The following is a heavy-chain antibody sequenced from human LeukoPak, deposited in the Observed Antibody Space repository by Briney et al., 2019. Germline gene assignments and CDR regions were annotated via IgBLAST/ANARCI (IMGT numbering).Heavy chain of an antibody. CDR3: ARGWYDYVWGSYPDY. D-gene: IGHD3-16*01. V-gene: IGHV4-34*01. Sequence: PSETLSLTCAVYGGSFSGYYWSWIRQPPGKGLEWIGEINHSGSTNYTPSLKSRVTISVDTSKNQFSLKLSSVTAADTAVYYCARGWYDYVWGSYPDYWGQGTLVTVSS. CDR2: INHSGST. CDR1: GGSFSGYY. J-gene: IGHJ4*02.